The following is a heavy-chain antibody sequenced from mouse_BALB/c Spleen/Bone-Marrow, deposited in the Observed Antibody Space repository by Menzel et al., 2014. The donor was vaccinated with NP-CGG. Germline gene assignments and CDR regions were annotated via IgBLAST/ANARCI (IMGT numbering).Heavy chain of an antibody. D-gene: IGHD2-4*01. V-gene: IGHV2-9*02. Sequence: QVHLQQPGPGLVAPSQSLSITCTVSGFSLTSYGVHWVRQPPGKGLEWLGVIWAGGSTNYNSALMSRLSISKDNSKSQVFLKMNSLQTDDTAMYYCAREYYDNGYAMDYWGQGTSVTVSS. J-gene: IGHJ4*01. CDR3: AREYYDNGYAMDY. CDR2: IWAGGST. CDR1: GFSLTSYG.